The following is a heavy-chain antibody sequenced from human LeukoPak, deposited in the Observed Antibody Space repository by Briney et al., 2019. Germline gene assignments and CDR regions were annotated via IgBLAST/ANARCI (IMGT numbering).Heavy chain of an antibody. V-gene: IGHV4-34*01. CDR2: INHSGST. Sequence: SETLSLTCAVYSGSFSGYYWSWIRQPPGKGLEWIGEINHSGSTNYNPSLESRVTISVDTSKNQFSLKLSSVTAADTAVYYCARVSGQWLVRTYYYFDYWGQGTLVTVSS. CDR1: SGSFSGYY. D-gene: IGHD6-19*01. J-gene: IGHJ4*02. CDR3: ARVSGQWLVRTYYYFDY.